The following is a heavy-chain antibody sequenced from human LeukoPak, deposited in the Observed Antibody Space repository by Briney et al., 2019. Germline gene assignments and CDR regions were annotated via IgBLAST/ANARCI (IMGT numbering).Heavy chain of an antibody. CDR1: GYTFTRYY. D-gene: IGHD3/OR15-3a*01. J-gene: IGHJ4*02. CDR2: INLSGNST. CDR3: AREGTVSFDY. Sequence: ASVKVSCKASGYTFTRYYIHWVRQAPGQGLEWMGIINLSGNSTSYPQKFQGRVTMTRDTSTSTVYMELSSLRSEDTAVYYCAREGTVSFDYWGQGTLVTASS. V-gene: IGHV1-46*01.